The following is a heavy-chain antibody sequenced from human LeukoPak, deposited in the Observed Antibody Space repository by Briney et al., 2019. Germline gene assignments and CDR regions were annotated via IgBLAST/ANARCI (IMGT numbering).Heavy chain of an antibody. CDR2: INHSGSA. V-gene: IGHV4-34*01. J-gene: IGHJ6*03. CDR3: ARGPDTAMVKYYYYMDV. D-gene: IGHD5-18*01. Sequence: PSETLSLTCVVYGGSFSGYYWSWTRLSPGKGLEWIGEINHSGSANYNVSLKSRVTISVDTSKNQFSLKLSSVTAADTAVYYCARGPDTAMVKYYYYMDVWGKGTTVTVSS. CDR1: GGSFSGYY.